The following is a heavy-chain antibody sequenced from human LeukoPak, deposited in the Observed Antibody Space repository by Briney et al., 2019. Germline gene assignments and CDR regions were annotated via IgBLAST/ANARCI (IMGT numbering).Heavy chain of an antibody. J-gene: IGHJ4*02. D-gene: IGHD6-19*01. Sequence: GGSLRLSCAASGFSLNTYSMNWVRQTPGKGLEWVSYISGDSGTIYYADSVVGRYTISRDNAKNSLYLQMNSLRAEDTAVYYCARLVSVEDYWGQGTLVTVSS. CDR1: GFSLNTYS. CDR3: ARLVSVEDY. V-gene: IGHV3-48*04. CDR2: ISGDSGTI.